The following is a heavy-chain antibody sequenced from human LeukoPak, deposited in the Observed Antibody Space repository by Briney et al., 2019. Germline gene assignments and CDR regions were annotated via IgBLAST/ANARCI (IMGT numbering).Heavy chain of an antibody. D-gene: IGHD6-6*01. CDR2: IYNGGTT. J-gene: IGHJ4*02. V-gene: IGHV3-66*02. CDR3: AGGGEAARSLAY. Sequence: GGSLRLSCAASGVTGSYMTWVRQAPGKGLEWVSVIYNGGTTYYADSVKGRFTISRDNSKSTLFVYLQMNSLRTDDTALYYCAGGGEAARSLAYWGQGALVTVSS. CDR1: GVTGSY.